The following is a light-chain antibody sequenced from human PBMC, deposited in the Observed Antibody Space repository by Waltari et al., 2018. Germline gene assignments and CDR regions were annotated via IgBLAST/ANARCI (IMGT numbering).Light chain of an antibody. CDR2: KDT. Sequence: SHDLTPPPSVSVSPGQTARITFSGDALPKQYAYWFQKKPGQAPVLVIYKDTERPSGIPERFSGSSSGTTVTLTISGVQADDEADYYCQSADISSSYRVFGGGTKLSVL. CDR1: ALPKQY. V-gene: IGLV3-25*03. J-gene: IGLJ3*02. CDR3: QSADISSSYRV.